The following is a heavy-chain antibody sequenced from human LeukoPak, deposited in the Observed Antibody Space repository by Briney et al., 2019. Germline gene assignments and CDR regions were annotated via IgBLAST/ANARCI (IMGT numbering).Heavy chain of an antibody. V-gene: IGHV1-8*03. Sequence: GASVKVSCKASGYTFTSYDINWVRQATGQGREWMGWMNPNSGNTGYTQKFQGRVTFTRDTSITTAYMELSSLRPEDTAVYYCARVGFLSDCSGGSWYHFDYWGQGTLVTVSS. CDR1: GYTFTSYD. J-gene: IGHJ4*02. CDR2: MNPNSGNT. D-gene: IGHD2-15*01. CDR3: ARVGFLSDCSGGSWYHFDY.